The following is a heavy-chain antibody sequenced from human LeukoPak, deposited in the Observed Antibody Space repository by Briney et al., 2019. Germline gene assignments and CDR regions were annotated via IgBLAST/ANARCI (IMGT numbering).Heavy chain of an antibody. CDR1: GGSISSSNYY. CDR3: ASKSGYNRAFDI. D-gene: IGHD5-12*01. CDR2: IYYSGGT. J-gene: IGHJ3*02. V-gene: IGHV4-39*01. Sequence: SETLSLTCTVSGGSISSSNYYWGWIRQPPGKGLGWIGSIYYSGGTYYNPSLKSRVTISVDTSKNQFSLKLSSVTAADTAVYYCASKSGYNRAFDIWGQGTMVTVSS.